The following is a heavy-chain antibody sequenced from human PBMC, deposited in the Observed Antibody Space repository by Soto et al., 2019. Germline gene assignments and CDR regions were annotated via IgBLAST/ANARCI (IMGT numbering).Heavy chain of an antibody. CDR1: GGSISSYY. CDR3: ARLDYDSSGYHYGGSPYYFDY. D-gene: IGHD3-22*01. J-gene: IGHJ4*02. CDR2: IYYSGST. V-gene: IGHV4-59*01. Sequence: PSETLSLTCTVSGGSISSYYWSWIRQPPGKGLEWIGYIYYSGSTNYNPSLKSRVTISVDTSKNQFSLKLSSVTAADTAVYYCARLDYDSSGYHYGGSPYYFDYWGQGTLVTVSS.